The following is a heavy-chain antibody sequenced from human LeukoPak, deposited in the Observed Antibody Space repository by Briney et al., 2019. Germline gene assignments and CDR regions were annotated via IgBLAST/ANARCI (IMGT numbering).Heavy chain of an antibody. CDR2: ISSSGSFI. V-gene: IGHV3-11*01. Sequence: GGSLRLSCAASGFTFSDYYMSWIRQAPGKGLEWVSYISSSGSFIYYADSVKGRFTISRDNAKNSLYLQMNSLRAEDTAAYYCARDRDADTAMVYKGYWGQGTLVTVSS. CDR3: ARDRDADTAMVYKGY. J-gene: IGHJ4*02. D-gene: IGHD5-18*01. CDR1: GFTFSDYY.